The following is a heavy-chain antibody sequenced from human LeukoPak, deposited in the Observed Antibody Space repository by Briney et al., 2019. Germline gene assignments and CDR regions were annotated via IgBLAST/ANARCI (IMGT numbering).Heavy chain of an antibody. Sequence: ASVKVSCKASGYTFTSSGISWVRQAPGQGLEWMGWISAYKGNTNYAQKLQDRVTMTTDTSTSTAYMELRRLRPDDTAVYYCAREAAAAVYFDHWGQGTLVTVSS. CDR2: ISAYKGNT. J-gene: IGHJ4*02. V-gene: IGHV1-18*01. CDR3: AREAAAAVYFDH. D-gene: IGHD6-13*01. CDR1: GYTFTSSG.